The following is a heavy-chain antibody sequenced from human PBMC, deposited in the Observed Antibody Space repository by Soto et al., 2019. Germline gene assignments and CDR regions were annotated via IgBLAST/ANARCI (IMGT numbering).Heavy chain of an antibody. CDR1: GFSVSSKS. Sequence: EVPLVESGGGLIQPGGSLRLSCAASGFSVSSKSMTWVRQAPGKGLEWVSVINGGGTTYYADSVKGRFTISRDNSKNTLYLQMNSLRAEDTAVYYCVQTTGWPGFDFWGQGTLVTVSS. CDR3: VQTTGWPGFDF. D-gene: IGHD6-19*01. V-gene: IGHV3-53*01. J-gene: IGHJ4*02. CDR2: INGGGTT.